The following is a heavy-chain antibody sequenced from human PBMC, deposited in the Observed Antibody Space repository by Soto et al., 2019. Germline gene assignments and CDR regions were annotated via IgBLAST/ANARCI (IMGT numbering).Heavy chain of an antibody. CDR1: GGSISSGDYY. CDR2: IYYSGST. J-gene: IGHJ4*02. D-gene: IGHD3-22*01. Sequence: PSETLSLTCTVSGGSISSGDYYWSWIRQPPGKGLEWIGYIYYSGSTYYNPSLKSRVTISVDTSKNQFSLKLSSVTAADTAVYYFARVWGSYYDSSGYSPTIDYLGQGTLVTVSP. CDR3: ARVWGSYYDSSGYSPTIDY. V-gene: IGHV4-30-4*01.